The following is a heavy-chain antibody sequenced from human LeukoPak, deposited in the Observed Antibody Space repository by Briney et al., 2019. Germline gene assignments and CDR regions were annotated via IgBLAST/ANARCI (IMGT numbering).Heavy chain of an antibody. V-gene: IGHV3-30*18. CDR2: IIYDGSNK. CDR3: VKVPRSGCCAFDI. Sequence: PGGSLRLSCTASGFTFAGYGMHWVRQAPGKGLEWVALIIYDGSNKYHVDSVKGRFTVSRDNSKNTLYLQMSSLRAEDTAVYYCVKVPRSGCCAFDIWGLGTMVTVSS. D-gene: IGHD6-19*01. J-gene: IGHJ3*02. CDR1: GFTFAGYG.